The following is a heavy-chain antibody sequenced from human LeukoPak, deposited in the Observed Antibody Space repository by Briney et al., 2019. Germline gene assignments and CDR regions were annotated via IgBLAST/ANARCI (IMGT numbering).Heavy chain of an antibody. Sequence: DSLKISCKASGYRFTSYWIGWVRQMPGKGLEWMGVIHPGEYERRYSPSFEGQVTISADKSISTAYMQWSSLKASDTAMYYCARRTDSGWKWFDPWGQGTLVTVSS. J-gene: IGHJ5*02. CDR3: ARRTDSGWKWFDP. CDR1: GYRFTSYW. V-gene: IGHV5-51*01. CDR2: IHPGEYER. D-gene: IGHD6-25*01.